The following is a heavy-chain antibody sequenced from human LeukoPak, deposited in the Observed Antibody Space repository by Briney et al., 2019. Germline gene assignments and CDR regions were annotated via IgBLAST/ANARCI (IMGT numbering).Heavy chain of an antibody. CDR2: ISWNSDSI. CDR1: GFTFDDYA. D-gene: IGHD1-1*01. V-gene: IGHV3-9*03. Sequence: GGSLRLSCAASGFTFDDYAMHWVRQAPGKGLEWVSGISWNSDSIAYADSVKGRFIISRDNTKNSLYLEMNSLRPEDMALYYCAKDIASRRDGYFDLWGRGTLVTVSS. J-gene: IGHJ2*01. CDR3: AKDIASRRDGYFDL.